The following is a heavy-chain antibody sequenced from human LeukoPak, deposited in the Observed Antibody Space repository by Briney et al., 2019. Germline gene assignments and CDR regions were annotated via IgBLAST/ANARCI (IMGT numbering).Heavy chain of an antibody. CDR2: INPNSGGT. D-gene: IGHD1-26*01. Sequence: GASVKVSCKASGYTFTGYYMHWVRQAPGQGLEWMGWINPNSGGTNYAQKFQGRVTMTRDTSITTAYMEVTSLRSDDTAVYYCAREVGYNYDFWGQGTLVTVSS. CDR3: AREVGYNYDF. J-gene: IGHJ4*02. CDR1: GYTFTGYY. V-gene: IGHV1-2*02.